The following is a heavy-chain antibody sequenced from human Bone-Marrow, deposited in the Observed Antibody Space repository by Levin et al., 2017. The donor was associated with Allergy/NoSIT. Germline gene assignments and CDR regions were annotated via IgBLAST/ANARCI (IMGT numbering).Heavy chain of an antibody. Sequence: GGSLRLSCAASGFTFSYYGMNWVRQAPGKGLEWVSSISSSGRYISYADSLQGRFTISRDNANNSVYLQMDSLRGEDTAIYYCARGISGRTDFGMDVWGQGTTVTVSS. J-gene: IGHJ6*02. V-gene: IGHV3-21*06. D-gene: IGHD5-12*01. CDR3: ARGISGRTDFGMDV. CDR2: ISSSGRYI. CDR1: GFTFSYYG.